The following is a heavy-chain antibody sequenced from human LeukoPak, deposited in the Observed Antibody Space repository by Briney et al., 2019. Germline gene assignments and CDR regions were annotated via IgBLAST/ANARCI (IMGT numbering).Heavy chain of an antibody. Sequence: PGGSLRLSCAASGFTFTNYAMSWVRQAPGKGLEWVSGISGGGGSTYYADSVKGRFTISKDNSKNTLYLQMSSLRVDDTAVYYCAKAASSSWPSYYYGMDVWGQGTTVTVSS. D-gene: IGHD6-13*01. CDR1: GFTFTNYA. CDR2: ISGGGGST. J-gene: IGHJ6*02. V-gene: IGHV3-23*01. CDR3: AKAASSSWPSYYYGMDV.